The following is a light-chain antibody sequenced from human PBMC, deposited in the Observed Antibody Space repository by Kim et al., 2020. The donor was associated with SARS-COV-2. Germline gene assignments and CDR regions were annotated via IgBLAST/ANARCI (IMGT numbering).Light chain of an antibody. J-gene: IGLJ1*01. CDR1: KLGDKY. V-gene: IGLV3-1*01. CDR2: QDI. CDR3: QAWDSSTAGV. Sequence: SYELTQPPSVSVSPGQTASITCSGDKLGDKYASWYQQKPGQSPVLVIYQDIKRPSGIPERFSGSNSGNTATLTISGTQAMDEADYYCQAWDSSTAGVFGTGTKVTVL.